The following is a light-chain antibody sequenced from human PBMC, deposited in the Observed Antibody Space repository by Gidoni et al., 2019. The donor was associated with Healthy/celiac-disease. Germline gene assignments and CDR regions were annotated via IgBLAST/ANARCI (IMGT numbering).Light chain of an antibody. CDR3: QQYGSSPLT. CDR2: GAS. V-gene: IGKV3-20*01. J-gene: IGKJ4*01. CDR1: QSVSSSY. Sequence: EIVLTPSPCTLSLSPGERATLSCRASQSVSSSYLAWYQQKPGQAPRILIYGASSRATGITDRFSGSGSGTDFTLTISRLEPEDFAVYYCQQYGSSPLTFGGGTKVEIK.